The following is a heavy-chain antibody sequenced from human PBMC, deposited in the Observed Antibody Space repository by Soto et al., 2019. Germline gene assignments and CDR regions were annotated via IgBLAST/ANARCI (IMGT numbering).Heavy chain of an antibody. Sequence: QVQLQESGPGLVKPSETLSLTCTVSGGSISSYYWSWIRQPPGKGLEWIGYIYYSGSTNYNPSLRSRVTISVDTSKNPCSLKLSSVTAADTAVYYCARDRGSSSWDGGGFDYWGQGTLVTVSS. V-gene: IGHV4-59*01. CDR3: ARDRGSSSWDGGGFDY. D-gene: IGHD6-13*01. CDR1: GGSISSYY. J-gene: IGHJ4*02. CDR2: IYYSGST.